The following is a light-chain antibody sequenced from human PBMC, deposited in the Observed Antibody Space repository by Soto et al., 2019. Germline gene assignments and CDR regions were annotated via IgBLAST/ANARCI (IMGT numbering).Light chain of an antibody. CDR3: HEYHTPPQT. J-gene: IGKJ2*01. Sequence: SPGTLSMCRVEHACVSPWASQSVSSYLAWYQQKPGQAPRLIIYAASYRATGISDKLSGRGSGTDFSLTISRLEPEDSAVYYCHEYHTPPQTFGQ. V-gene: IGKV3-20*01. CDR1: QSVSSY. CDR2: AAS.